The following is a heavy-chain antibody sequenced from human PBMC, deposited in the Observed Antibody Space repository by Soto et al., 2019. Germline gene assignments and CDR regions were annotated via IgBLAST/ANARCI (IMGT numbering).Heavy chain of an antibody. CDR3: AKDRQPDGLWPFDH. J-gene: IGHJ4*02. Sequence: PGGSLRLSCAASGFTFYIYAMSWVRQAPGKGLEWVSGIFGNGGGISYADSVKGRFTISRDNSNNMLYLQMHSLRAEDTAVYYCAKDRQPDGLWPFDHWGQGTLVTVSS. CDR2: IFGNGGGI. CDR1: GFTFYIYA. V-gene: IGHV3-23*01. D-gene: IGHD2-8*01.